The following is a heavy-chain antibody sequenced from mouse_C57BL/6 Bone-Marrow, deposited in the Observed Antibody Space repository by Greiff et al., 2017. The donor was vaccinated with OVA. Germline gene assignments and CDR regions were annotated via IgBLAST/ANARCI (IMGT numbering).Heavy chain of an antibody. CDR3: ARDYDYSFAY. CDR2: IEPSDSYT. Sequence: QVQLQQPGAELVMPGASVKLSCKASGYTFTSYWMHWVKQRPGQGLEWIGEIEPSDSYTNYNQKFKGKSTLTVDKSSSTAYMQLSSLTSEDSAVYYCARDYDYSFAYWGQGTLVTVSA. V-gene: IGHV1-69*01. J-gene: IGHJ3*01. D-gene: IGHD2-4*01. CDR1: GYTFTSYW.